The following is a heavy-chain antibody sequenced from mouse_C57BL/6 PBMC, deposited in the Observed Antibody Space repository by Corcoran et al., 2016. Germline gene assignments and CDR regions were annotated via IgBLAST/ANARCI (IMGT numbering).Heavy chain of an antibody. CDR1: GYTFTTYG. V-gene: IGHV9-3*01. Sequence: QIQLVQSGPELKKPGETVKISCKASGYTFTTYGMSWVKQAPGKGLKWMGWINTYSGVPTYADDFKGRFAFSLETSASTAYLQINNLKNEDTATYFCARGPVVAIHWYVDVGGTGITVTVSS. J-gene: IGHJ1*03. CDR2: INTYSGVP. D-gene: IGHD1-1*01. CDR3: ARGPVVAIHWYVDV.